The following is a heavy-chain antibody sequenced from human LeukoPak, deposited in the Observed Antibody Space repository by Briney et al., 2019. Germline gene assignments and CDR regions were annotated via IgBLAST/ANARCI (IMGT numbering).Heavy chain of an antibody. V-gene: IGHV4-61*02. CDR2: IYTSGST. D-gene: IGHD6-19*01. J-gene: IGHJ4*02. CDR1: GGSISSGSYY. CDR3: ARVRSSSGWYAY. Sequence: SETLSLTCTVSGGSISSGSYYWSWIRQPAGKGLEWIGRIYTSGSTNYNPSLKSRVTISVDTSKNQFSLKLSSVTAADTAVYYCARVRSSSGWYAYWGQGTLVTVSS.